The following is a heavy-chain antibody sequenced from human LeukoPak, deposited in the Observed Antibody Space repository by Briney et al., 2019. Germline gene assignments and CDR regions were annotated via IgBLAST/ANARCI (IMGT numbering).Heavy chain of an antibody. CDR1: GGSISSGGYY. V-gene: IGHV4-31*03. CDR3: ARDGGVMVRGVI. D-gene: IGHD3-10*01. CDR2: IYYSGST. Sequence: PSETLSLTCTVSGGSISSGGYYWSWIRQHPGKGLEWIGYIYYSGSTYYNPSLKSRVTISVDTSKNQISLKLSSVTAADTAVYYCARDGGVMVRGVIWGQGTLVTVSS. J-gene: IGHJ4*02.